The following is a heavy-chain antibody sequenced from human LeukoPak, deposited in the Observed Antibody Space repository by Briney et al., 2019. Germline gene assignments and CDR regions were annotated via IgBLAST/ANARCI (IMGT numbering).Heavy chain of an antibody. CDR2: IYYSGST. Sequence: SSETLSLTCTVSGGSISSGGYYWSWIRQHPGKGLEWIGYIYYSGSTYYNPSLKSRVTISVDTSKNQFSLKLSSVTAADTAVYYCARDGSDYGDYVVWGQGTLVTVSS. V-gene: IGHV4-31*03. D-gene: IGHD4-17*01. CDR1: GGSISSGGYY. J-gene: IGHJ4*02. CDR3: ARDGSDYGDYVV.